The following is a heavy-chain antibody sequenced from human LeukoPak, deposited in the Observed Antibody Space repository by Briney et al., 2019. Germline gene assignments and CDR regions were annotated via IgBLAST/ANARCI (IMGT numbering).Heavy chain of an antibody. D-gene: IGHD3-3*01. CDR3: ARDFQNSGGERLSNCFDP. J-gene: IGHJ5*02. Sequence: SETLSLTCTVSGGSISSYYWSWIRQPAGKGLEWIGRIYTSGGTNYNPSLKSRVTMSVDTSKNQFSLKLSSVTAADTAVYYCARDFQNSGGERLSNCFDPGAKGPRATVS. CDR1: GGSISSYY. CDR2: IYTSGGT. V-gene: IGHV4-4*07.